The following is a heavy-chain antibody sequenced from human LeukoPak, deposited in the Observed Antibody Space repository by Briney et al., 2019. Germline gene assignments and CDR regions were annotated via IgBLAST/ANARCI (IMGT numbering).Heavy chain of an antibody. CDR2: IYHSGST. D-gene: IGHD5-18*01. CDR3: TREASGYSYGYEEH. V-gene: IGHV4-4*02. Sequence: PSETLSLTCAVSGGSISSSNWWSWVRQPPGKGLEWIGEIYHSGSTNYNPSLKSRVTISVDTSKNHLSLKLSSVTAADTAVYYCTREASGYSYGYEEHWGQGTLVTVSS. J-gene: IGHJ1*01. CDR1: GGSISSSNW.